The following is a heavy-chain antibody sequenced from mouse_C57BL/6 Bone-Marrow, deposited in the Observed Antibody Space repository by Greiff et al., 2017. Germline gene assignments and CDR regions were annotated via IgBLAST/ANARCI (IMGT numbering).Heavy chain of an antibody. V-gene: IGHV5-17*01. CDR2: ISSGSSTI. D-gene: IGHD1-2*01. CDR1: GFTFSYYG. Sequence: EVMLVESGGGLVKPGGSLKLSCAASGFTFSYYGMHWVRQAPEKGLEWVAYISSGSSTIYYADTVKGRFTISRDNAKNTLFLQMTSLRSEDTAMYYCARIGRRGAMDYWGQGTSVTVSS. J-gene: IGHJ4*01. CDR3: ARIGRRGAMDY.